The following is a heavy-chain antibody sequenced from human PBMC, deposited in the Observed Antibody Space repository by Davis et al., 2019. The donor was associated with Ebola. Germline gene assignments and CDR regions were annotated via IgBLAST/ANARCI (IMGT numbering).Heavy chain of an antibody. D-gene: IGHD3-3*01. CDR3: ARDFPKYYDFWSGYYAY. J-gene: IGHJ4*02. CDR1: GFTFSSYW. Sequence: PGGSLRLSCAASGFTFSSYWMSWVRQAPGKGLEWVANIKQDGSEKYYVDSVKGRFTISRDNAKNSLYLQMNSLRAEDTAVYYCARDFPKYYDFWSGYYAYWGRGTLVTVSS. CDR2: IKQDGSEK. V-gene: IGHV3-7*01.